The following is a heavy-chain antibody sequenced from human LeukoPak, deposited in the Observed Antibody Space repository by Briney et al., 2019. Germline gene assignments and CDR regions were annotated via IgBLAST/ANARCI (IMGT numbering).Heavy chain of an antibody. J-gene: IGHJ4*02. CDR3: ARHLTLSSGWYEDNYYFDY. D-gene: IGHD6-19*01. Sequence: PSETLSLTCTVSGGSISSYYWGWIREPPGKGLEWIGSIYYSGSTYYNPSLKSRVTISVDTSKNQFSLKLSSVTAADTAVYYCARHLTLSSGWYEDNYYFDYWGQGTLVTVSS. CDR2: IYYSGST. V-gene: IGHV4-39*01. CDR1: GGSISSYY.